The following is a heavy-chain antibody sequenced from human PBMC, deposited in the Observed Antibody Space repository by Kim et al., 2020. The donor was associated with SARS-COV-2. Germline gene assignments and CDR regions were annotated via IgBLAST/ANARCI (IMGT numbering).Heavy chain of an antibody. D-gene: IGHD6-6*01. Sequence: GSTYYASSVKGRFTISRDHSKNTLYLQMGSLRPEDMAVYYCARSSSYNMDVWGRGTTVTVSS. CDR3: ARSSSYNMDV. J-gene: IGHJ6*03. V-gene: IGHV3-64*01. CDR2: GST.